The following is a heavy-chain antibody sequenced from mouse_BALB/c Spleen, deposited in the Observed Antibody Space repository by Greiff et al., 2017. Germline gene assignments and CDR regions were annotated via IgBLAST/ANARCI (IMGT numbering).Heavy chain of an antibody. V-gene: IGHV5-12-1*01. CDR2: ISSGGGST. Sequence: EVQRVESGGGLVKPGGSLKLSCAASGFAFSSYDMSWVRQTPEKRLEWVAYISSGGGSTYYPDTVKGRFTISRDNAKNTLYLQMSSLKSEDTAMYYCARGGRFAYWGQGTLVTVSA. CDR3: ARGGRFAY. CDR1: GFAFSSYD. J-gene: IGHJ3*01.